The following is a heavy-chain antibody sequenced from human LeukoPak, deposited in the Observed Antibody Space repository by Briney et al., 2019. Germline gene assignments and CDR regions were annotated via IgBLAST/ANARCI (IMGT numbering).Heavy chain of an antibody. D-gene: IGHD6-6*01. CDR1: GYTFTGYY. Sequence: ASVKVSCKASGYTFTGYYMYWVRQAPGQGLEWMGWINPNSGGTHYAQKFQGRVTMTRDTSISTGYMELSRLRSDDTAVYYCARTEYSSSSGGFDPWGQGTLVTVSS. CDR2: INPNSGGT. J-gene: IGHJ5*02. CDR3: ARTEYSSSSGGFDP. V-gene: IGHV1-2*02.